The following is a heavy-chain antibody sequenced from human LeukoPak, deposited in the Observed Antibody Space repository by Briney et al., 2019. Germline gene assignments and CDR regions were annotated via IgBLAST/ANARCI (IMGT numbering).Heavy chain of an antibody. CDR3: ARGHIEVITIFGVVIPGQGYSWFDP. J-gene: IGHJ5*02. Sequence: ASVKVSCKASGYTFTSYDINWVRQATGQGLEWMGWMNPNSGNTGYAQKFQGRVTMTRNTSISTAYMELSSLRSEDTAVYYCARGHIEVITIFGVVIPGQGYSWFDPWGQGTLVTVSS. CDR1: GYTFTSYD. D-gene: IGHD3-3*01. V-gene: IGHV1-8*01. CDR2: MNPNSGNT.